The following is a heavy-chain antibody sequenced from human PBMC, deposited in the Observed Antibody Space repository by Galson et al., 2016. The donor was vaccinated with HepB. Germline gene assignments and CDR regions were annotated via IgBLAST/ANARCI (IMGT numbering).Heavy chain of an antibody. D-gene: IGHD4-17*01. Sequence: SLRLSCAASGFSFSLYDMHWVRQVTGKGLEWVSAIGTAPGDTNYLDSVKGRFPISRENADNSLYLQMNSLRPGDTAVYYCARGKSLWTTPWNYGLDVWSKGTTVTVSS. CDR2: IGTAPGDT. J-gene: IGHJ6*04. CDR3: ARGKSLWTTPWNYGLDV. CDR1: GFSFSLYD. V-gene: IGHV3-13*01.